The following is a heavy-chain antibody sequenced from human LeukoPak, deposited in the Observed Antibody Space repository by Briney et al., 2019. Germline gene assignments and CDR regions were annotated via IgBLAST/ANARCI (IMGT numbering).Heavy chain of an antibody. CDR1: GGSISSYY. D-gene: IGHD2-2*01. V-gene: IGHV4-59*08. CDR3: ARQSEEYQLPQDAFDI. Sequence: SETLSLTCTVSGGSISSYYWSWIRQPPGKGLEWIGYIYYSGSTNYNPSLKSRVTISVDTSKNQFSLKLSSVTAADTAVYYCARQSEEYQLPQDAFDIWGQGTMVTVSS. CDR2: IYYSGST. J-gene: IGHJ3*02.